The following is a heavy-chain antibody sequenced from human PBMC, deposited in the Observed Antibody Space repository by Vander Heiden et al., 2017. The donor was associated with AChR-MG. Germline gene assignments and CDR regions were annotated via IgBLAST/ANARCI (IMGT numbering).Heavy chain of an antibody. V-gene: IGHV3-33*01. CDR1: GFTFSSYG. D-gene: IGHD6-19*01. CDR3: AREVAVAGTDWFDP. J-gene: IGHJ5*02. CDR2: IWYDGSNK. Sequence: QVQLVESGGGVVQPGRSLRLSCAASGFTFSSYGMHWVRRAPGKGLEWVAVIWYDGSNKYYADSVKGRFTISRDNSKNTLYLQMNSLRAEDTAVYYCAREVAVAGTDWFDPWGQGTLVTVSS.